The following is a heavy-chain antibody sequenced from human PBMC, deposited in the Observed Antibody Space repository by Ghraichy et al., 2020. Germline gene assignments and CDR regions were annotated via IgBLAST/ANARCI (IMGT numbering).Heavy chain of an antibody. D-gene: IGHD6-13*01. V-gene: IGHV3-30*02. Sequence: GSLRLSCATSGFTFSNYGMHWVRQAPGKGLEWVAFIRFDGSDKYYADSVKGRFTISRDNSKNTLYLQMNSLRAEDTAVYYCARGPAGIRFYFPYWGQGTLVTVSS. J-gene: IGHJ4*02. CDR1: GFTFSNYG. CDR3: ARGPAGIRFYFPY. CDR2: IRFDGSDK.